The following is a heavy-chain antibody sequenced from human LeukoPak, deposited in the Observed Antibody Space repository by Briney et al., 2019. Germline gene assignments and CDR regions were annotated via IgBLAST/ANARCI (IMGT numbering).Heavy chain of an antibody. Sequence: GGSLRLSCAASGFTFSDYNMNWVRQAPGKGQEWVSYITNGGSTIHHADSVKGRFTISRDNAKKTLYLQMNSLRAEDTAVYYCARSIGLTGGGVDVWGQGTTVTVSS. CDR1: GFTFSDYN. D-gene: IGHD3-9*01. CDR3: ARSIGLTGGGVDV. V-gene: IGHV3-11*01. CDR2: ITNGGSTI. J-gene: IGHJ6*02.